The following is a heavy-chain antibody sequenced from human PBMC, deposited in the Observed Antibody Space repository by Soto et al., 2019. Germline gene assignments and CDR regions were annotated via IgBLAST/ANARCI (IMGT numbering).Heavy chain of an antibody. CDR2: IWYDGSNK. Sequence: LRLSCAACGFTFSSYGIHWVRQAPGKGLEWVAVIWYDGSNKHYADPVKGRFTISRDNSKNTLSLQMNSLRAEDTAIYYCARDIDWYSNSSGFDNWGQGTLVTVSS. J-gene: IGHJ4*02. CDR3: ARDIDWYSNSSGFDN. V-gene: IGHV3-33*01. D-gene: IGHD1-26*01. CDR1: GFTFSSYG.